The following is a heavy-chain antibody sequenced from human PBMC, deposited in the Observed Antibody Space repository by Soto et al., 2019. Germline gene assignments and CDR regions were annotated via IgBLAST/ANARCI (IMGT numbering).Heavy chain of an antibody. CDR2: INPDGNVG. CDR3: AGWGGHDYNY. D-gene: IGHD4-4*01. Sequence: EVQLLGSGGGLVQPGGSLRLSCVGSGFTFSTYWMNWVRQAPGKGLEWVANINPDGNVGTYVDSVRGRFTTSRDNAKNSLYLQMHSLRADETAVYFCAGWGGHDYNYWGQGIMVTVSS. CDR1: GFTFSTYW. V-gene: IGHV3-7*03. J-gene: IGHJ4*02.